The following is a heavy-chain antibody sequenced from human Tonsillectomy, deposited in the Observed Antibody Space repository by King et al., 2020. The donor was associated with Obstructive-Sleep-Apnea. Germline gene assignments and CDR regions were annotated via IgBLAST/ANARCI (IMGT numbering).Heavy chain of an antibody. CDR1: GGSISGGEYY. D-gene: IGHD3-22*01. V-gene: IGHV4-30-4*01. J-gene: IGHJ4*02. CDR2: IYYSGSA. Sequence: QLQESGPGLVKPSQTLSLTCTVSGGSISGGEYYWSWIRQPPGKGLEWIGYIYYSGSAYYNPSPKSRVTIPVDTSKNQFSLKLSSVTAADTAVYYCARASYYYDSSASSFDYWGQGTLVTVSS. CDR3: ARASYYYDSSASSFDY.